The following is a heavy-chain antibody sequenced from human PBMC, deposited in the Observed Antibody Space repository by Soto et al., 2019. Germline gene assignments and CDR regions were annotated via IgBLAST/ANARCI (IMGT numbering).Heavy chain of an antibody. CDR1: GYPCTSYG. Sequence: QVQLVQSGAEVKKPGASVKVSCKASGYPCTSYGITWVRQAPGQGLEWMGWISAYNGNTNYAQQLQGRVTMTTYTSTSTAYMELRSLRSADTVVYYCARSSGSADWFDPWGQGTLVTVSS. D-gene: IGHD6-13*01. J-gene: IGHJ5*02. V-gene: IGHV1-18*01. CDR2: ISAYNGNT. CDR3: ARSSGSADWFDP.